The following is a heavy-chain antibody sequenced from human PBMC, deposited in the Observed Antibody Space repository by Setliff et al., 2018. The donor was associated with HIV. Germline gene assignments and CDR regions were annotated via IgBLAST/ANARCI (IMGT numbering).Heavy chain of an antibody. V-gene: IGHV1-8*03. J-gene: IGHJ6*03. CDR1: GYTFTSYD. D-gene: IGHD3-10*01. Sequence: RASVKVSCKASGYTFTSYDINWVRQATGQGLEWMGWMNPNSGNTGYAQKIQGRVTITRNTFISTAYMELSSLRSEDTAVYYCARGLGSGSYYNYYYYYMDVWGKGTTVTVSS. CDR3: ARGLGSGSYYNYYYYYMDV. CDR2: MNPNSGNT.